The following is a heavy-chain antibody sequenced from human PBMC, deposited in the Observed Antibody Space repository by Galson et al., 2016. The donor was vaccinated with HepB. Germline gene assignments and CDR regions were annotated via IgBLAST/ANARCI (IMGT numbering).Heavy chain of an antibody. CDR1: GYSFSNYY. D-gene: IGHD3-16*01. Sequence: QSGAEVKKSGESLRISCKGSGYSFSNYYMNWVRQMPGKGLEWMGRIDSSEIPTKKRPSLQGHVTMSVDKSISTAYLQWSSLKASDSAMYYCARMSLSDGGMAAIDFWGQGTLVIVSS. CDR2: IDSSEIPT. V-gene: IGHV5-10-1*01. J-gene: IGHJ4*02. CDR3: ARMSLSDGGMAAIDF.